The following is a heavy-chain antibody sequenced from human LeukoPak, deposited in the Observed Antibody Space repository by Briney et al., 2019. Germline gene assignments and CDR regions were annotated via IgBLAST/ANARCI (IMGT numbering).Heavy chain of an antibody. CDR2: INHSGST. V-gene: IGHV4-34*01. J-gene: IGHJ6*02. CDR3: ARLSWGLAAVSTASSMDV. CDR1: GGSFSGYY. D-gene: IGHD6-13*01. Sequence: SETLSLTCAVYGGSFSGYYWSWIRQPPGKGLEWIGEINHSGSTNYNPPLKSRVTISVDTSKNQFSLKLSSVTAADTAVYYCARLSWGLAAVSTASSMDVWGQGTTVTVSS.